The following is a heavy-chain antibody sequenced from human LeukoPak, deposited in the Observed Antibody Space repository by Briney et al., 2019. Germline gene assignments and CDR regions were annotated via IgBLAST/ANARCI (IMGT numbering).Heavy chain of an antibody. CDR3: ARVEERVNWLYP. V-gene: IGHV1-18*01. Sequence: ASVRVSCKASGYTFTSYGISWVRQAPGQGLEWLGWISAYNGNTNYAQKLQGRVTMTTDTSTSTAYMELRSLRSDDTAVYYCARVEERVNWLYPWGQGTLVTVSS. CDR1: GYTFTSYG. CDR2: ISAYNGNT. D-gene: IGHD6-13*01. J-gene: IGHJ5*02.